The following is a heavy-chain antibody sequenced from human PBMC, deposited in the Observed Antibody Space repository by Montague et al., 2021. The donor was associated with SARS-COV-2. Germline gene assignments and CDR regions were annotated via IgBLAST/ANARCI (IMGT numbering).Heavy chain of an antibody. J-gene: IGHJ3*02. CDR1: EYSLSDFS. Sequence: SVKVSFKVSEYSLSDFSLQMHWVRQAPGRGLEWVGQFDSEDGETTYAQKFQGRVTMTEDRSTDTVYMELSSLRSEDTAVYYCATLGVEAITYALAIWGQGTIVTVSS. CDR2: FDSEDGET. D-gene: IGHD1-26*01. CDR3: ATLGVEAITYALAI. V-gene: IGHV1-24*01.